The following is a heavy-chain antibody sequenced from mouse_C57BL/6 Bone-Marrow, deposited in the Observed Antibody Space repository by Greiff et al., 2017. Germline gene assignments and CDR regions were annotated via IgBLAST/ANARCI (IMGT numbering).Heavy chain of an antibody. CDR2: INPSNGGT. Sequence: QVQLQQSGTELVKPGASVKLSCKASGYTFTSYWMHWVKQRPGQGLEWIGNINPSNGGTNYNEKFKSKATLTVDKSSSTAYMQLSSLTSEDSAVYYCAREGYYYGYFDVWGTGTTVTVSS. D-gene: IGHD1-1*01. CDR1: GYTFTSYW. J-gene: IGHJ1*03. V-gene: IGHV1-53*01. CDR3: AREGYYYGYFDV.